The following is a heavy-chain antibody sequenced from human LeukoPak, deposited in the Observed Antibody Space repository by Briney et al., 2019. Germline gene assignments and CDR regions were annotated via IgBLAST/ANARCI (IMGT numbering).Heavy chain of an antibody. D-gene: IGHD2-21*02. CDR1: GGSYSGYY. CDR2: INDSGST. CDR3: ARAGVLHTYCGGDCYSGIDY. J-gene: IGHJ4*02. V-gene: IGHV4-34*01. Sequence: PSETLSLTCAVYGGSYSGYYWSWIRQSPGQGLEWIGEINDSGSTNYNPSLKSRVTISVDTSKNQFSLKLSSVTAADTAVYYCARAGVLHTYCGGDCYSGIDYWDQGTLVTVSS.